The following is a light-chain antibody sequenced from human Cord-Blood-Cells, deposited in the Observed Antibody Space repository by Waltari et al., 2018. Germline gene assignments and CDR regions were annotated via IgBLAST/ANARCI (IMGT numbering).Light chain of an antibody. V-gene: IGKV2-30*01. CDR1: QSLVYSDVNTH. CDR3: MQGTHVLQWT. Sequence: DVVMTQSPPSLPVSLGLPASISIRSSQSLVYSDVNTHLNWFQQRPGQYPTRLIDKVYNRAAWAPDSFSGSESGTDFTLKISRVEAEDVGVYYCMQGTHVLQWTFGQGTKVEIK. CDR2: KVY. J-gene: IGKJ1*01.